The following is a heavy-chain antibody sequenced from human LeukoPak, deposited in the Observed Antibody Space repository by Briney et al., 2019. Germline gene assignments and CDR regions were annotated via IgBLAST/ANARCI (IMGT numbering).Heavy chain of an antibody. CDR1: GFTFSSYA. CDR2: ISYDGSNK. CDR3: ARFTVTTDAFDI. D-gene: IGHD4-17*01. J-gene: IGHJ3*02. Sequence: PGGSLRLSCAASGFTFSSYAMHWVRQAPGKGLEWVAVISYDGSNKYYADSVKGRFTISRDNSKNTLYLQMNSLRAEDTAVHYCARFTVTTDAFDIWGQGTMVTVSS. V-gene: IGHV3-30*04.